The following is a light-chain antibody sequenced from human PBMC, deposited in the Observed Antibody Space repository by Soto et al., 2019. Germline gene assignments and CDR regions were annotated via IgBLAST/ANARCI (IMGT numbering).Light chain of an antibody. Sequence: DIQMTQSPSTLSASVGDRVTITCRASQSISDWLAWYQQKPGKAPKLLIYKASSLESGVPSRFSGSGSGTEFTLTISSLQPDDFATYYCQQYNSYQGTFGQGTKVDI. CDR3: QQYNSYQGT. CDR1: QSISDW. CDR2: KAS. J-gene: IGKJ1*01. V-gene: IGKV1-5*03.